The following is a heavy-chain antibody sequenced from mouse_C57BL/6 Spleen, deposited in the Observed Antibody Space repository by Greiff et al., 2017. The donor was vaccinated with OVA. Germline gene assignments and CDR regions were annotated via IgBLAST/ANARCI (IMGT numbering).Heavy chain of an antibody. Sequence: VQLQESGAELVRPGASVTLSCKASGYTFTDYEMHWVKQTPVHGLEWIGAIDPDTGGTAYNQKFKGKAILTADTSSSTAYMELRSLTSADSAVYYCTRWLLPNYGSSLYYAMDYWGQGTSVTVSS. V-gene: IGHV1-15*01. CDR2: IDPDTGGT. CDR3: TRWLLPNYGSSLYYAMDY. CDR1: GYTFTDYE. J-gene: IGHJ4*01. D-gene: IGHD1-1*01.